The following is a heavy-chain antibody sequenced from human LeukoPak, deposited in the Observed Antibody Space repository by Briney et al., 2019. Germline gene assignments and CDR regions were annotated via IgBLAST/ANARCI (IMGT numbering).Heavy chain of an antibody. CDR1: GFTFSIYS. Sequence: GGSLRLSCAASGFTFSIYSMNWVRQAPGKGLEWLSSITSSSNYIYYADSVKGRFTISRDNVQNSLYLQMNSLRAEDTAMYYCARDLLLWFGELSGDSDYWGQGTLVTVSS. CDR3: ARDLLLWFGELSGDSDY. V-gene: IGHV3-21*01. CDR2: ITSSSNYI. J-gene: IGHJ4*02. D-gene: IGHD3-10*01.